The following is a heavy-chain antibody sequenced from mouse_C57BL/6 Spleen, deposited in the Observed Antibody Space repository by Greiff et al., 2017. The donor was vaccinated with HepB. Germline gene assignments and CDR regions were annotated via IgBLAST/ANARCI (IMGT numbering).Heavy chain of an antibody. Sequence: VQLQQPGAELVRPGSSVKLSCKASGYTFTSYWMDWVKQRPGQGLEWIGNIYPSDSETHYNQKFKDKATLTVDKSSSTAYMQLSSLTSEDSAVYYCARDYDYDLWAMDYWGQGTSVTVSS. CDR1: GYTFTSYW. D-gene: IGHD2-4*01. V-gene: IGHV1-61*01. J-gene: IGHJ4*01. CDR3: ARDYDYDLWAMDY. CDR2: IYPSDSET.